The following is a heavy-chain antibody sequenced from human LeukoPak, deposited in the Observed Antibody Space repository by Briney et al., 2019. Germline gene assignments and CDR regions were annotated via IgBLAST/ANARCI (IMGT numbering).Heavy chain of an antibody. CDR2: ISSSSSTI. CDR1: GFTFSSYS. Sequence: PGGSLRLSCAASGFTFSSYSMNWVRQAPGKGLEWVSYISSSSSTIYYADSVKGRFTISRDNAKNSLYLQMNSLRAEDTAVYYCARLHVLRFLEWLGKGAFDIWGQGTMVTVSS. D-gene: IGHD3-3*01. V-gene: IGHV3-48*01. CDR3: ARLHVLRFLEWLGKGAFDI. J-gene: IGHJ3*02.